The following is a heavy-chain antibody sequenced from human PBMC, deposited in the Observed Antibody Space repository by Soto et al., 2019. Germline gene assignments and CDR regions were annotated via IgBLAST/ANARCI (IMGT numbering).Heavy chain of an antibody. D-gene: IGHD3-3*01. V-gene: IGHV4-30-4*01. CDR1: GGSISSGDYY. Sequence: PSETLSLTCAVSGGSISSGDYYWIWIRHPPGKGLEWIGYIYYSGSTYYNPSLKSRVTISVDTSKNQFSLKLSSVTAADTAVYYCASEYYDFWSGYLDWGQGTLVTVSS. CDR3: ASEYYDFWSGYLD. J-gene: IGHJ4*02. CDR2: IYYSGST.